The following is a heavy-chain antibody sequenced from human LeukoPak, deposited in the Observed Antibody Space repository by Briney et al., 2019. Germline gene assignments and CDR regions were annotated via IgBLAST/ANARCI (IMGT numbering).Heavy chain of an antibody. Sequence: SEILSLTCTVSGGSISSYYWSWIRQPPGKGLEWIGYIYYSGSTNYNPSLKSRVTISVDTSKNQFSLKLSSVTAADTAVYYCARARDYGGNGALDAFDIWGQGTMVTVSS. D-gene: IGHD4-23*01. V-gene: IGHV4-59*01. CDR2: IYYSGST. CDR1: GGSISSYY. J-gene: IGHJ3*02. CDR3: ARARDYGGNGALDAFDI.